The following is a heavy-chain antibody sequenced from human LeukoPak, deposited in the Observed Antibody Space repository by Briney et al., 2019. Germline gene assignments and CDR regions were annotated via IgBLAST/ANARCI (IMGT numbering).Heavy chain of an antibody. Sequence: SQTLSLTCAVSGGSISSGGYSWSWIRQPPGKGLEWIGYIYHSGSTYYNPSLKSRVTISVDRSKNQFSLKLSSVTAADTAVYYCARAVPKGHFDYWGQGTLVTASS. CDR3: ARAVPKGHFDY. V-gene: IGHV4-30-2*01. D-gene: IGHD4-17*01. CDR2: IYHSGST. CDR1: GGSISSGGYS. J-gene: IGHJ4*02.